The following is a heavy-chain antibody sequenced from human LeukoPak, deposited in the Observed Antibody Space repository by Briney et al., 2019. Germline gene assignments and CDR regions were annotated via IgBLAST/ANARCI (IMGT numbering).Heavy chain of an antibody. V-gene: IGHV3-33*01. J-gene: IGHJ4*02. Sequence: GRSLRLSCAASGFTFSNYGMHWVRQAPGKGLERVAVIWYDGSNKYYADSVKGRFTISRDNSKNTLYLQMNSLRAEDTAVYYCARAVGGGEYYFDYWGQGTLVTVSS. CDR3: ARAVGGGEYYFDY. CDR1: GFTFSNYG. CDR2: IWYDGSNK. D-gene: IGHD3-10*01.